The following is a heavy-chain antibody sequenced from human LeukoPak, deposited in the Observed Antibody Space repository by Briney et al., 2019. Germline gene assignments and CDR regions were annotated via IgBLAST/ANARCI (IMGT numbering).Heavy chain of an antibody. V-gene: IGHV3-30*02. D-gene: IGHD6-6*01. CDR2: IRYDGSNK. CDR1: GFTFSSYG. Sequence: GGSLXLSCAASGFTFSSYGMHWVRQAPGKGLEWVAFIRYDGSNKYYADSVKGRFTISRDNSKNTLYLQMNSLRAEDTAVYYCAKDFWAARPYYFDYWGQGTLVTVSS. CDR3: AKDFWAARPYYFDY. J-gene: IGHJ4*02.